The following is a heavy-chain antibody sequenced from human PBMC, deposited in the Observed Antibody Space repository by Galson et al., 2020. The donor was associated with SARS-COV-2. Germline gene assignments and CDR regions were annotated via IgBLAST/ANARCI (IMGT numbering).Heavy chain of an antibody. V-gene: IGHV3-74*01. J-gene: IGHJ6*03. D-gene: IGHD3-3*01. CDR3: ARVPWDTIFGVVVYYYYMDV. CDR1: GFTFSSYW. Sequence: GGSLRLSCAASGFTFSSYWMHWVRQAPGKGLVWVSRINSDGSSPSYADSVKGRFTISRDNAKNTLYLQMNSLRAEDTAVYYCARVPWDTIFGVVVYYYYMDVWGKGTTVTVSS. CDR2: INSDGSSP.